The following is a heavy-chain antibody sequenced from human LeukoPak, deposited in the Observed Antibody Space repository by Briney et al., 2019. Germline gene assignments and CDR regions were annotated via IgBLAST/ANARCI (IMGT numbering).Heavy chain of an antibody. D-gene: IGHD1-7*01. V-gene: IGHV4-34*01. CDR3: ARGRLELPGYYYYYMDV. J-gene: IGHJ6*03. CDR1: GGSFSGYY. CDR2: INHSGST. Sequence: SETLCLTCAVYGGSFSGYYWSWSCHRPGKGLGCGLGINHSGSTHYNPSPTSRVTISVDPPNKQFSLKLSSVTAADTAVYYCARGRLELPGYYYYYMDVWGKGTTVTVSS.